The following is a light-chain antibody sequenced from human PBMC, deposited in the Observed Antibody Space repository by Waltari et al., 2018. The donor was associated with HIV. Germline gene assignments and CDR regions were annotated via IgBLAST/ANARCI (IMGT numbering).Light chain of an antibody. CDR1: RSNIGSNP. V-gene: IGLV1-44*01. CDR3: AAWDDSLNGL. Sequence: QSVLTQPPSASGTPGQRVTISCSGRRSNIGSNPVSWYQQRPGAAPKLLICDNNQRPSGVPDRFSGSKSGTSASLAISGLQSEDEGDYYCAAWDDSLNGLFGGGTKLTV. J-gene: IGLJ2*01. CDR2: DNN.